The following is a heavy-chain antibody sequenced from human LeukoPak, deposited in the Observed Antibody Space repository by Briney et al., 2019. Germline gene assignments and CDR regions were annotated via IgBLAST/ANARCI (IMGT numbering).Heavy chain of an antibody. J-gene: IGHJ4*02. CDR2: IRYDESNT. CDR3: AKGGSTYSYSCDY. Sequence: PGGSLRLSCAASGFTFSNYGMHWVRQAPGKGLEWVAFIRYDESNTYYADSVKGRFTISRDNSKNTLYLQMNSLRAEDTAVYYCAKGGSTYSYSCDYWGQGTLVTVSS. CDR1: GFTFSNYG. D-gene: IGHD2-15*01. V-gene: IGHV3-30*02.